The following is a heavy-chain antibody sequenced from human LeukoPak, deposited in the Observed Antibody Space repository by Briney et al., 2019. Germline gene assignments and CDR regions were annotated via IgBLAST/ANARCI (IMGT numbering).Heavy chain of an antibody. Sequence: GGSLRLSCAASGFTFSSYGMHWVRQAPGKGLEWVAVIWNDGSDKYYADSVKGRFSISRDNSKNTLYLQMNSLRAEDTALYYCAKDLLGQLALDYWGQGTLVTVSS. CDR1: GFTFSSYG. CDR3: AKDLLGQLALDY. V-gene: IGHV3-33*03. D-gene: IGHD1-1*01. J-gene: IGHJ4*02. CDR2: IWNDGSDK.